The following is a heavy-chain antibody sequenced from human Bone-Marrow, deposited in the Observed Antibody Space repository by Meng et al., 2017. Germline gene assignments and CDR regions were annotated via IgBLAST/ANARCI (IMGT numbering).Heavy chain of an antibody. CDR3: ARVTAGVPY. J-gene: IGHJ4*02. V-gene: IGHV3-7*01. CDR1: GFTVSSYW. D-gene: IGHD2-21*02. CDR2: IKQDGSEK. Sequence: GESLKISCAASGFTVSSYWMSWVRQAPGKGLEWVANIKQDGSEKYYVDSVKGRFTISRDNAKNSLYLQMNSLRAEDTAVYYCARVTAGVPYWGQGTLVTVSS.